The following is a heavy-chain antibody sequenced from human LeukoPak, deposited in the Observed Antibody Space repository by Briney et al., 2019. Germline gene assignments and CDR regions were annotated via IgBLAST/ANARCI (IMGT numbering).Heavy chain of an antibody. D-gene: IGHD3-22*01. CDR2: IYTSGST. CDR1: GGSISSYY. J-gene: IGHJ3*02. CDR3: ARHLTYYYDSSGYSNAFDI. V-gene: IGHV4-4*09. Sequence: SETLSLTCTVSGGSISSYYWSWIRQPPGKGPEWIGYIYTSGSTNYNPSLKSRVTISVDTSKNQFSLKLSSVTAADTAVYYCARHLTYYYDSSGYSNAFDIWGQGTMVTVSS.